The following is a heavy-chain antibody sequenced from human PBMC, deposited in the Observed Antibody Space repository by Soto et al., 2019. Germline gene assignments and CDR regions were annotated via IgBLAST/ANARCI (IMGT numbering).Heavy chain of an antibody. D-gene: IGHD6-13*01. CDR1: GFTFSSYG. Sequence: GGSLRLSCAASGFTFSSYGMHWVRQAPGKGLEWVAVIWYDGSNKYYADSVKGRFTISRDNSKNTLYLQMNSLRAEDTAVYYCARDRSIFIAAAISFDPWGQGTLVTVSS. CDR2: IWYDGSNK. V-gene: IGHV3-33*01. J-gene: IGHJ5*02. CDR3: ARDRSIFIAAAISFDP.